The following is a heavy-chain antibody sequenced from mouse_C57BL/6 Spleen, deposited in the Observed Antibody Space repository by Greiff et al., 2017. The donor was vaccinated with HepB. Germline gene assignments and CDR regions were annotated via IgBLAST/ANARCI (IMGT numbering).Heavy chain of an antibody. J-gene: IGHJ2*01. Sequence: EVQVVESGGGLVQPGGSLKLSCAASGFTFSDYYMYWVRQTPEKRLEWVAYISNGGGSTYYPDTVKGRFTISRDNAKNTLYLQMSRLKSEDTAMYYCARHNDYGFDYWGQGTTLTVSS. CDR3: ARHNDYGFDY. D-gene: IGHD2-4*01. CDR1: GFTFSDYY. V-gene: IGHV5-12*01. CDR2: ISNGGGST.